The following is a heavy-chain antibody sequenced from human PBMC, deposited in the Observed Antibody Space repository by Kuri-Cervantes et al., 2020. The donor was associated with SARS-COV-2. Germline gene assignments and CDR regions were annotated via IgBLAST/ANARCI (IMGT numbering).Heavy chain of an antibody. CDR3: ARGALPRIFGVVIIYWFDP. D-gene: IGHD3-3*01. V-gene: IGHV1-46*01. CDR1: GYTFTSYY. CDR2: INPSGGST. J-gene: IGHJ5*02. Sequence: ASVKVSCKASGYTFTSYYMHWVRQAPGQGLEWMGIINPSGGSTSYAQKFQGRVTMTRDTSTSTVYMELSSLRSEDTAVDYCARGALPRIFGVVIIYWFDPWGQGTLVTVSS.